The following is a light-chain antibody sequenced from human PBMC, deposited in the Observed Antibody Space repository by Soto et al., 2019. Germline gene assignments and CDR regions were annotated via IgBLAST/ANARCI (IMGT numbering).Light chain of an antibody. V-gene: IGKV4-1*01. J-gene: IGKJ1*01. CDR2: WAS. Sequence: DIVMTQSPDSLAVSLGERATINCKSSQSVLYSSDNKNYLTWYQQKPGQPPKLLIYWASTRESGVPDRFSGSGSGTDFTLTISSLQAEDVDVYYCQQYYSTPRTFGQGTKVDIX. CDR1: QSVLYSSDNKNY. CDR3: QQYYSTPRT.